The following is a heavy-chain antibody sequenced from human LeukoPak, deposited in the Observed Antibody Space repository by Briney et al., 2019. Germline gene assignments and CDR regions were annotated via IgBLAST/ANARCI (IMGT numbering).Heavy chain of an antibody. V-gene: IGHV3-33*01. CDR2: IWYDGSNT. D-gene: IGHD6-13*01. Sequence: PGGSLRLSCEASGFTFSSYGMHWVRQAPGKGLEWEATIWYDGSNTYYADSVKGRFTISRDNSKNTLYLRMNSLRAEDTAMYYCARGGSSTWIGYWGQGTLVTVSS. J-gene: IGHJ4*02. CDR1: GFTFSSYG. CDR3: ARGGSSTWIGY.